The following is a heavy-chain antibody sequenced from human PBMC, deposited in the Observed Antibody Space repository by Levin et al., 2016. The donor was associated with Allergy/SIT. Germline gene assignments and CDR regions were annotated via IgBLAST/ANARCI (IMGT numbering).Heavy chain of an antibody. V-gene: IGHV4-39*01. J-gene: IGHJ4*02. Sequence: SETLSLTCTVSGGSISSSSYYWGWIRQPPGKGLEWIGSIYYSGSTYYNPSLKSRVTISVDTSKNQFSLKLSSVTAADTAVYYCARGGKLEEGWYEPLDYWGQGTLVTVSS. D-gene: IGHD6-19*01. CDR3: ARGGKLEEGWYEPLDY. CDR1: GGSISSSSYY. CDR2: IYYSGST.